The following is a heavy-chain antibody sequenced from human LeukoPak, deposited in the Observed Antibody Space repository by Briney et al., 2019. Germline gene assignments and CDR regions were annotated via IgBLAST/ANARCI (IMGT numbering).Heavy chain of an antibody. Sequence: SVKVSCKASGGTFSSYAISWVRQAPGQGLEWMGGIIPIFGTANYAQKFQGRVTITADESTSTAYMELSSLRSEDTAVYYCARDREYYDRSGYLDYWGKGTLVTVSS. D-gene: IGHD3-22*01. V-gene: IGHV1-69*13. CDR1: GGTFSSYA. CDR2: IIPIFGTA. J-gene: IGHJ4*02. CDR3: ARDREYYDRSGYLDY.